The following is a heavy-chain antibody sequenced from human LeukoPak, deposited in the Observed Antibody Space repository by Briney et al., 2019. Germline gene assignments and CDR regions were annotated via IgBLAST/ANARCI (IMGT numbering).Heavy chain of an antibody. D-gene: IGHD2-2*01. CDR1: GFTFSSYS. Sequence: GGSLRLSCAASGFTFSSYSMNWVRQAPGKGPEWVSSISSSSSYIYYADSVKGRFTISRDNAKNSLYLQMNSLRAEDTAVYYCARVIVVVPAARDSDAFDIWGQGTMVTVSS. J-gene: IGHJ3*02. CDR3: ARVIVVVPAARDSDAFDI. V-gene: IGHV3-21*01. CDR2: ISSSSSYI.